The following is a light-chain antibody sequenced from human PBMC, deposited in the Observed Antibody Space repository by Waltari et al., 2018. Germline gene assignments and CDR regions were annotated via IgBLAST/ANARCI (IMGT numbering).Light chain of an antibody. CDR3: QHYNNWPRT. CDR2: GAS. CDR1: QSGCSH. Sequence: CRASQSGCSHLALSQYIPSQDARVLIYGASISATGIPARFSGSGSVTEFTPTISILQSEEFAVYYCQHYNNWPRTFGQGTNVEI. V-gene: IGKV3D-15*03. J-gene: IGKJ1*01.